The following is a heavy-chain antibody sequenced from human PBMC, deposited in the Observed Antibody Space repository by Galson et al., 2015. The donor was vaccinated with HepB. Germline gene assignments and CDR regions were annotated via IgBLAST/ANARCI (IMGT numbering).Heavy chain of an antibody. Sequence: SVKVSCKASGGTFSSYAISWVRQAPGQGPEWMGGIIPILGIANYAQKFQGRVTITADKSTSTAYMELSSLRSEDTAVYYCARGPSFNYYYYYMDVWGKGTTVTVSS. CDR3: ARGPSFNYYYYYMDV. J-gene: IGHJ6*03. CDR1: GGTFSSYA. V-gene: IGHV1-69*10. CDR2: IIPILGIA.